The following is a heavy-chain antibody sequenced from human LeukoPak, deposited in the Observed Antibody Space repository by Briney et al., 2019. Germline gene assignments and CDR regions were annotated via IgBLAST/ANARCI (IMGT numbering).Heavy chain of an antibody. CDR2: INPNSGGT. J-gene: IGHJ4*02. CDR1: GYTFTGYY. CDR3: ARDPPPVIVGGTTADY. Sequence: ASVTDSCMASGYTFTGYYIHWVRQAPGQGLEWMGWINPNSGGTYYAQKFQGRVTMTRDTSINTAYMEVTRLKSDDTAIYYCARDPPPVIVGGTTADYWGQGPRVNVYS. D-gene: IGHD1-26*01. V-gene: IGHV1-2*02.